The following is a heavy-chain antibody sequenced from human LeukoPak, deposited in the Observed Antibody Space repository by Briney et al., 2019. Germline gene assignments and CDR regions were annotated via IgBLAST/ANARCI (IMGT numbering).Heavy chain of an antibody. J-gene: IGHJ3*01. CDR3: AREVYSYALDALDL. Sequence: GGSLRLSCAASGFTFSSYAMHWVRQAPGKGLEWVAVISYDAVHKYHADSVKGRFTISRDNGKNTLYLQMNSLRAEDTAVYYCAREVYSYALDALDLWGQGTMVTVSS. V-gene: IGHV3-30*04. CDR2: ISYDAVHK. D-gene: IGHD5-18*01. CDR1: GFTFSSYA.